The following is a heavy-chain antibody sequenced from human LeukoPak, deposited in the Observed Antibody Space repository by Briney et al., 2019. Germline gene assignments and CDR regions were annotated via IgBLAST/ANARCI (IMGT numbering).Heavy chain of an antibody. CDR1: GFTFSSYG. V-gene: IGHV3-15*01. D-gene: IGHD3-3*01. J-gene: IGHJ3*02. CDR3: TTDPLGFLEWLPEGSDAFDI. Sequence: GGSLRLSCAASGFTFSSYGMHWVRQAPGKGLEWVGRIKSRTDGGTTDYAAPVKGRFTISRDDSKNTQYLQMNNLKTEDTAVYYCTTDPLGFLEWLPEGSDAFDIWGQGTMVTVSS. CDR2: IKSRTDGGTT.